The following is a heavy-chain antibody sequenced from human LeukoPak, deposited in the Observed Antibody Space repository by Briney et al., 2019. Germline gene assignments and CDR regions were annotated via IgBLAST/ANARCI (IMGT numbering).Heavy chain of an antibody. CDR3: ARVRLEGYSGYDPYYYMDV. CDR2: IKQDGSEK. Sequence: PGGSLRLSCAASGFTFSSYWMSWVRQAPGKGLEWVANIKQDGSEKYYVDSVKGRFTISRDNAKNSLYLQMNSLRAEDTAVYYCARVRLEGYSGYDPYYYMDVWGKGTTVTVSS. D-gene: IGHD5-12*01. V-gene: IGHV3-7*01. CDR1: GFTFSSYW. J-gene: IGHJ6*03.